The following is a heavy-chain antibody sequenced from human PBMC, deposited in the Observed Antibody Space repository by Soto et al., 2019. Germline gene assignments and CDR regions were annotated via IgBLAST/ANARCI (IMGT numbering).Heavy chain of an antibody. CDR2: TYYRSRGHH. J-gene: IGHJ4*02. CDR1: GDSVSSSTAA. D-gene: IGHD6-19*01. V-gene: IGHV6-1*01. Sequence: SQTLSLTCAISGDSVSSSTAAWNWIRSSPSRGLEWLGRTYYRSRGHHDYAVSLKSRITVNPDTSNNQFSLQLNSVTPDDTAVYYCVSGVARSGFDFWGQGTLVTVSS. CDR3: VSGVARSGFDF.